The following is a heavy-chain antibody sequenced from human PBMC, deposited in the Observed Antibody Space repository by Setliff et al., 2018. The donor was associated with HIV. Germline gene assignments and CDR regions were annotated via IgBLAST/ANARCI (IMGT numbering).Heavy chain of an antibody. CDR2: VFYTGST. CDR3: ARQVPIPGVAVTPIDF. V-gene: IGHV4-59*08. Sequence: PSETLSLTCTVSNGSIGGYYWSWIRQSPGKGLEWIGYVFYTGSTTYSPSLKSRLTISVDTSQHQFSLKLTSVTAADTAVYYCARQVPIPGVAVTPIDFWGQGILVTVSS. J-gene: IGHJ4*02. CDR1: NGSIGGYY. D-gene: IGHD3-22*01.